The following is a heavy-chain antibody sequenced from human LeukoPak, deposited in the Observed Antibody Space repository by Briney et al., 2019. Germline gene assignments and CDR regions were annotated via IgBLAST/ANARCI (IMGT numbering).Heavy chain of an antibody. CDR3: ARGDSGSYDFEFDY. CDR2: IIPILGIA. J-gene: IGHJ4*02. D-gene: IGHD1-26*01. Sequence: SVKVSCKASGYTFTGYYMHWVRQAPGQGLEWMGRIIPILGIANYAQKFQGRVTITADKFTSTAYMELSSLRSEDTAVYCCARGDSGSYDFEFDYWGQGTLVTVSS. CDR1: GYTFTGYY. V-gene: IGHV1-69*04.